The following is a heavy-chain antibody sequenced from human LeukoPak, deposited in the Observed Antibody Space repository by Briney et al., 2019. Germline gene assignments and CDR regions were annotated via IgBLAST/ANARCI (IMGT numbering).Heavy chain of an antibody. CDR3: ARGVVVITLYYFDY. CDR1: GFTFSSYW. V-gene: IGHV3-7*01. Sequence: SGGSLRLSCAASGFTFSSYWMSWVRQAPGKGLEWVANIKQDGSEEYYVDSVKGRFTISRDNAKNSLYLQMNSLRAEDTAVYYCARGVVVITLYYFDYWGQGTLVTVSS. J-gene: IGHJ4*02. CDR2: IKQDGSEE. D-gene: IGHD3-22*01.